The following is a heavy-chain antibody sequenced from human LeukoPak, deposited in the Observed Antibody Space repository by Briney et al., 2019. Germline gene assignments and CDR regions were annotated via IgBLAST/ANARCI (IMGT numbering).Heavy chain of an antibody. J-gene: IGHJ5*01. CDR1: GGSFSTYY. Sequence: SETLSLTCTVAGGSFSTYYWTWIRQPPGKGLEWIGYIYYSGSTNYNPSLKSRVTISVDTSKNQFSLKLSSVTAADTAVYYCARGGEAATAAWGRGILVTVSS. CDR3: ARGGEAATAA. D-gene: IGHD6-13*01. CDR2: IYYSGST. V-gene: IGHV4-59*01.